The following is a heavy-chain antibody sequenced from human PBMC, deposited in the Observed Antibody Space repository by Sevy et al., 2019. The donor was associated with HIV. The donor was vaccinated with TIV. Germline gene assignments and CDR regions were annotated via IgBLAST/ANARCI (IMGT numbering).Heavy chain of an antibody. CDR2: ISYDGSNK. D-gene: IGHD3-10*01. CDR3: AGGGITMVRGVNNWFDP. CDR1: GFTFSSYA. Sequence: GGSLRLSCAASGFTFSSYAMHWVRQAPGKGLEWVAVISYDGSNKYYADSVKGRFTISRDNSKNTLYLQMNSLRAEDTAVSYCAGGGITMVRGVNNWFDPWGQGTLVTVSS. V-gene: IGHV3-30-3*01. J-gene: IGHJ5*02.